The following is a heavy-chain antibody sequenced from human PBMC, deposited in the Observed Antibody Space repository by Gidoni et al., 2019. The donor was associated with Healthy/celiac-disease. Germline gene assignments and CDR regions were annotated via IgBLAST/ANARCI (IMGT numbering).Heavy chain of an antibody. J-gene: IGHJ4*02. D-gene: IGHD3-3*01. CDR1: GGSISSSSYY. CDR3: ASYDFWRGYFDY. V-gene: IGHV4-39*01. Sequence: QLQLQESGPGLVKPSETLSLTCTVSGGSISSSSYYWGWIRQPPGKGLEWIGSIYYSGSTYYNPSLKSRVTISVDTSKNQFSLKLSSVTAADTAVYYCASYDFWRGYFDYWGQGTLVTVSS. CDR2: IYYSGST.